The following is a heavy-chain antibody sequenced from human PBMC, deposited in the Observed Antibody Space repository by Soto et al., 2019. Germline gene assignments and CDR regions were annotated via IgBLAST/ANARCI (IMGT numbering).Heavy chain of an antibody. J-gene: IGHJ5*02. CDR3: AKEVQYYDFWTGAWFDP. CDR2: ISGSGGST. V-gene: IGHV3-23*01. Sequence: GGSLRLSCAASGFTFSSYAMSWVRQAPGKGLEWVSAISGSGGSTYYADSVKGRFTISRDNSKNTLYLQMNSLRAEDTAVYYCAKEVQYYDFWTGAWFDPWGQGALVTVSS. CDR1: GFTFSSYA. D-gene: IGHD3-3*01.